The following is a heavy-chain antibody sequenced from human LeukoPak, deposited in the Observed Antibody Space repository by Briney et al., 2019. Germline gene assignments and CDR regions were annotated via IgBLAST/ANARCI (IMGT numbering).Heavy chain of an antibody. D-gene: IGHD6-13*01. CDR1: GFTVTSNY. CDR3: ASSSWFIFDY. J-gene: IGHJ4*02. Sequence: PGGSLRLSCAASGFTVTSNYMSWVRQAPGKRLEWVSPIYSAGSGGTTYYADSVKGRFTISRDNSKNTLYLQMNSLRAEDTAVYYCASSSWFIFDYWGQGTLVTVSS. V-gene: IGHV3-53*01. CDR2: IYSAGSGGTT.